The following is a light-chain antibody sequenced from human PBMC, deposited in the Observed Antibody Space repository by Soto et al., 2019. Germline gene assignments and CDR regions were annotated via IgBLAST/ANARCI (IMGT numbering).Light chain of an antibody. V-gene: IGLV1-40*01. CDR1: SSNIGAGYD. CDR3: QSYDSGLSCPWV. CDR2: GNS. Sequence: QSVLTQPPSVSGAPGQRVTISCTGSSSNIGAGYDVHWYQQLPGTAPKLLIYGNSNRPSGGPDRFSGSKSGTSASLANTGLRVEDGADDYCQSYDSGLSCPWVFGGGTQLTVL. J-gene: IGLJ3*02.